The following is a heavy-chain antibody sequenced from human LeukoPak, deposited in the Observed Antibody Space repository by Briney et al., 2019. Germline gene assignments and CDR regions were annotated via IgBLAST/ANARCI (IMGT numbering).Heavy chain of an antibody. V-gene: IGHV3-53*01. CDR2: IYSGGST. Sequence: GGSLRLSCAASGFTVSSNYMSWVRQAPGKGLEWVSVIYSGGSTYYADSVKGRFTISRDNSKNTLYLQMSSLRAEDTAVYYCARGLLTTVTTGDYFDYRGQGTLVTVSS. J-gene: IGHJ4*02. CDR3: ARGLLTTVTTGDYFDY. D-gene: IGHD4-17*01. CDR1: GFTVSSNY.